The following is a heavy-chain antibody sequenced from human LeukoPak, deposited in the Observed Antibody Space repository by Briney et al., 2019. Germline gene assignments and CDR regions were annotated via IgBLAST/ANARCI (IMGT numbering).Heavy chain of an antibody. CDR2: ITGSSSTI. CDR3: AREPTYSSSWYSSCDY. Sequence: GGSLRLSCAASGFTFSDYYMSWIRQAPGKGLEWVSYITGSSSTIYYADSVKGRFTISRDNAKNSLYLQMNSLRAEDTAVYYCAREPTYSSSWYSSCDYWGQGTLVTVSS. D-gene: IGHD6-13*01. V-gene: IGHV3-11*04. CDR1: GFTFSDYY. J-gene: IGHJ4*02.